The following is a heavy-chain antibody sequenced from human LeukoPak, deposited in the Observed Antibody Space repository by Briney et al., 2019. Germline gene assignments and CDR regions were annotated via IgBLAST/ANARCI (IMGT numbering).Heavy chain of an antibody. J-gene: IGHJ4*02. CDR1: GFTFSNYT. Sequence: GGSLRLSCAASGFTFSNYTMNWVRHAPGEGLEWVSSISSSSSYIFYADSVKGRFTISRDNAKNSLYLQMNSLRAEDTAVYYCASSLLYRVFDYWGQGTLVTVSS. CDR2: ISSSSSYI. V-gene: IGHV3-21*01. D-gene: IGHD1-1*01. CDR3: ASSLLYRVFDY.